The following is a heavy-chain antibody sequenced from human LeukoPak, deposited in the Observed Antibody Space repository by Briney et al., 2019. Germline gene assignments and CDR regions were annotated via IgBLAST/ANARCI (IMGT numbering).Heavy chain of an antibody. Sequence: QPGRSLRLSCAASGFTFSSYAMHWVRQAPGKGLEWVAVISYDGSNKYYAGSVKGRFTISRDNSKNTLYLLMNSLRAEDTAVYYCAQQVGYCSSGSCYFTYWGQGTLVTVSS. CDR1: GFTFSSYA. CDR3: AQQVGYCSSGSCYFTY. J-gene: IGHJ1*01. CDR2: ISYDGSNK. V-gene: IGHV3-30*04. D-gene: IGHD2-15*01.